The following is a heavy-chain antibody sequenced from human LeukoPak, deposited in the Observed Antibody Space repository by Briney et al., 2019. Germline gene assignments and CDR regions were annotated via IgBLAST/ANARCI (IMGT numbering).Heavy chain of an antibody. Sequence: PSETLSLTCTVSGGSISSSSYYWGWIRQPPGKGLEWIGSIYYSGSTYYNPSLKSRVTISVDTSKNQFSLKLSSVTAADTAVYYCARGYGSGSYYPYYYYGMDVWGQGTTVTVSS. D-gene: IGHD3-10*01. CDR1: GGSISSSSYY. CDR3: ARGYGSGSYYPYYYYGMDV. CDR2: IYYSGST. V-gene: IGHV4-39*01. J-gene: IGHJ6*02.